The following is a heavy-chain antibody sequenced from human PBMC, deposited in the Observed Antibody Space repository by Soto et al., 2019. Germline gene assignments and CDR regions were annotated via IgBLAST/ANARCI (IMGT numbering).Heavy chain of an antibody. J-gene: IGHJ3*02. CDR3: AKSHRLCNNNDCGAFDI. V-gene: IGHV3-23*01. CDR2: IGVSGDTT. CDR1: GFIFSNYA. Sequence: EVQLLESGGNLEQPGGSLRLSCAASGFIFSNYAMTWVRQAPGKGPEWVSHIGVSGDTTHYADSVKGRFTISRDNSMNTLYLQMSSLRAEDTAVYYCAKSHRLCNNNDCGAFDIWGQGTMVTVSS. D-gene: IGHD2-8*01.